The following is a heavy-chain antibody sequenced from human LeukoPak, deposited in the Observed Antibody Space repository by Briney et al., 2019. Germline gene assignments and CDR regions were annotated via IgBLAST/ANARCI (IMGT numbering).Heavy chain of an antibody. CDR2: MSRSGGST. D-gene: IGHD4-17*01. Sequence: GGSLRLSCAASGFTFSSYAMSWVRQAPGKGLEWVSSMSRSGGSTYYADSVKGRFTISRDDSKNTLYLQINSLRAEDTAVYYCARVRYGELDVWGQGTTVTVSS. V-gene: IGHV3-23*01. CDR3: ARVRYGELDV. CDR1: GFTFSSYA. J-gene: IGHJ6*02.